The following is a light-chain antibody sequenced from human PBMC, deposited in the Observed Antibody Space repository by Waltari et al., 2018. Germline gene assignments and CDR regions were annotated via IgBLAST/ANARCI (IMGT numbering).Light chain of an antibody. CDR3: QQYNDWPRT. CDR2: GAS. J-gene: IGKJ1*01. V-gene: IGKV3-15*01. CDR1: QSVRSI. Sequence: EIVMTQCPAPLSVSPGESATLSCRASQSVRSILAWYQQKPGQAPRLLIYGASTRATGIAARFSGSGSGTEFTLTISSLQSEDFALYYCQQYNDWPRTFGQGTKVEV.